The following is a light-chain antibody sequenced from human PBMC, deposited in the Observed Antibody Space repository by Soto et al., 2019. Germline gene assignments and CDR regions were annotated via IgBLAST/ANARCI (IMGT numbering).Light chain of an antibody. CDR2: GAS. CDR3: QQYGSSPLT. J-gene: IGKJ1*01. Sequence: IVLTQSPGTLSLSPGDRATLSCRASQSVRSNYVAWYQQRPGQAPRLLICGASTRATGIPERFSGSGSGTDFTLTISRLEPEDFAVFYCQQYGSSPLTFGQGTKVEIK. CDR1: QSVRSNY. V-gene: IGKV3-20*01.